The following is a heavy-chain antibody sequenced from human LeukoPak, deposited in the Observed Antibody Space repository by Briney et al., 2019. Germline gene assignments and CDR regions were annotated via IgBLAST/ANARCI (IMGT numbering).Heavy chain of an antibody. J-gene: IGHJ6*03. Sequence: GGSLRLSCAGSGFTFSNYSINWVRQAPGKGLEWVSSISPSSHYIYYADSVRGRFTISRDNARNSLYLQMNSLRDEDAAVYYCARDRHTAMVYYYYYMDVGGTGTTVTVSS. CDR2: ISPSSHYI. V-gene: IGHV3-21*04. D-gene: IGHD5-18*01. CDR3: ARDRHTAMVYYYYYMDV. CDR1: GFTFSNYS.